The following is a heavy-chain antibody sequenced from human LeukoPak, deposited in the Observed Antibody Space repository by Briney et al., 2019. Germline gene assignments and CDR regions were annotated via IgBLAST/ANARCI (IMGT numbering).Heavy chain of an antibody. Sequence: SETLSLTCTVSGGSISSGDYYWSWIRQPPGKGLEWIGYIYYSGSTYYNPSLKSRVTISVDTSKNQFSLKLSSVTAADTAVYYCARDARGPGEYQLLWYFDLWGRGTLVTVSS. CDR2: IYYSGST. J-gene: IGHJ2*01. D-gene: IGHD2-2*01. CDR3: ARDARGPGEYQLLWYFDL. CDR1: GGSISSGDYY. V-gene: IGHV4-30-4*01.